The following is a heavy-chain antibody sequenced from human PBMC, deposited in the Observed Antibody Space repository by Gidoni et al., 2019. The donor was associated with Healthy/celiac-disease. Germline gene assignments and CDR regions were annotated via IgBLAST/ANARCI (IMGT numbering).Heavy chain of an antibody. Sequence: EVQLVESGGGLVQPGGSLRLSCAASGFTFSSYEMNWVRQAPGKGLEWVSYISSSGSTIYYADSVKGRFTISRDNAKNSLYLQMNSLRAEDTAVYYCARDRDDGYGDYGFDYWGQGTLVTVSS. V-gene: IGHV3-48*03. CDR1: GFTFSSYE. D-gene: IGHD4-17*01. J-gene: IGHJ4*02. CDR2: ISSSGSTI. CDR3: ARDRDDGYGDYGFDY.